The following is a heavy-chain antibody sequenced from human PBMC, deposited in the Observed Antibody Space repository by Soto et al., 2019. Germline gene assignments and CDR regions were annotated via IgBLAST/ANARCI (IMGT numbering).Heavy chain of an antibody. D-gene: IGHD3-3*01. J-gene: IGHJ4*02. V-gene: IGHV1-18*01. Sequence: ASVKVSCTASGYTFTSYGIIWVRQAPGQGLEWMGWISAYNGNTNYAQKLQGRVTMTTDTSTSTAYMELRSLRSDDTAVYYCATVGFWSGYYRSGGYYFDYWGQGTLVTVSS. CDR2: ISAYNGNT. CDR3: ATVGFWSGYYRSGGYYFDY. CDR1: GYTFTSYG.